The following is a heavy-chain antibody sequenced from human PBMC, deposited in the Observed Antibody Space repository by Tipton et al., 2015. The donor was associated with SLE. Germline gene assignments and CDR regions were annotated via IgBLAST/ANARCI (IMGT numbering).Heavy chain of an antibody. CDR2: IYTSGST. CDR3: ASSHSSSRNKADY. V-gene: IGHV4-4*07. J-gene: IGHJ4*02. Sequence: TLSLTCTVSGGSISSHYWSWIRQPAGKGLEWIGRIYTSGSTNYNPSLKSRVTMSVDTSKNQFSLKLSSVTAADTAVYYCASSHSSSRNKADYWGQGTLVTVSS. CDR1: GGSISSHY. D-gene: IGHD6-13*01.